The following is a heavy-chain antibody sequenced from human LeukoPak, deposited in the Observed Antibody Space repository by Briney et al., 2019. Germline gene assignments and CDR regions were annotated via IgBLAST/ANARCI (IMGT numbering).Heavy chain of an antibody. CDR3: ARQYCSGSSCYPNAFDI. V-gene: IGHV5-51*01. D-gene: IGHD2-15*01. Sequence: GESLKISCKGSGYSFTSYWIGWVRQMPGKGLEWMGIIYPGDSDTRYSPSFQGQVTISADKSISTAYLQWSSLKASDTAMYYCARQYCSGSSCYPNAFDIWGQGTMVTVSS. CDR1: GYSFTSYW. J-gene: IGHJ3*02. CDR2: IYPGDSDT.